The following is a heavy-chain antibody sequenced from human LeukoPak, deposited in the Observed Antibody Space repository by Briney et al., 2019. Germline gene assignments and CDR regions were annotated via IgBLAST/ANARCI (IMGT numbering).Heavy chain of an antibody. CDR2: INPNSGGT. J-gene: IGHJ4*02. Sequence: VASVKVSCKASGYTFTGYYMHWVRRAPGQGLEWMGWINPNSGGTKYAQKFQGRVTMTRDTSISTAYMELSRLRSDDTAVYYCARVTSHYYYDSSGLGSFDYWGQGTLVTVSS. CDR3: ARVTSHYYYDSSGLGSFDY. D-gene: IGHD3-22*01. V-gene: IGHV1-2*02. CDR1: GYTFTGYY.